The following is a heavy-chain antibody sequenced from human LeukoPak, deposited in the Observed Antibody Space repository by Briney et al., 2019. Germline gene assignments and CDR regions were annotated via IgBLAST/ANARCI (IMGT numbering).Heavy chain of an antibody. CDR1: GYTFTNYA. Sequence: ASVKVSFKASGYTFTNYAMHWVRQAPGQRREWMGWINVGNGNTKYSQEFQGRVTITRDTSASTAYMDLSSLRSEDMAVYYCARGERRQLVGSSEKYFQHWGQGTLVTVSS. CDR3: ARGERRQLVGSSEKYFQH. D-gene: IGHD6-13*01. J-gene: IGHJ1*01. V-gene: IGHV1-3*03. CDR2: INVGNGNT.